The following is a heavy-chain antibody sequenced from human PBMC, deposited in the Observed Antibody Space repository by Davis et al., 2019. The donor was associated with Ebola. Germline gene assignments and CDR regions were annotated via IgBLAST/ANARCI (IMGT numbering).Heavy chain of an antibody. Sequence: PGGSLRLSCLVSGFASEDRATHWVRQRPGKGLEWVSGISWNSYGKDYADSVKGRFTMSRDNGKNSVYLQMSSLRDEDTAVYYCARGGCGNGVCTRDFDYWGQGTLVTVSS. CDR1: GFASEDRA. V-gene: IGHV3-9*02. D-gene: IGHD2-8*01. CDR3: ARGGCGNGVCTRDFDY. CDR2: ISWNSYGK. J-gene: IGHJ4*02.